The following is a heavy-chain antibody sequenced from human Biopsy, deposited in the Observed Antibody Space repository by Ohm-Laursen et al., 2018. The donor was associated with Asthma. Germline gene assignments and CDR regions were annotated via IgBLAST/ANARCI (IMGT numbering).Heavy chain of an antibody. D-gene: IGHD4-17*01. V-gene: IGHV1-24*01. Sequence: SVKVSCKISGYILTDLSMHWVRQASGQGLEWMGGHDHEEGGTVNAWRFQGRVTMTEDTSTDTAYMELSSLSSDDTAVYYCASDFPKDYVRYNFQFWGQGTLVTVSS. CDR3: ASDFPKDYVRYNFQF. J-gene: IGHJ4*02. CDR1: GYILTDLS. CDR2: HDHEEGGT.